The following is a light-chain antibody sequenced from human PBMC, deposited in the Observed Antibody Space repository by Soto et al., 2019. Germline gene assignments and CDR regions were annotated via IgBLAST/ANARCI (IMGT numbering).Light chain of an antibody. CDR1: QRISNW. J-gene: IGKJ2*01. V-gene: IGKV1-5*01. Sequence: GDRVTITCRASQRISNWLAWYQRKPGKASKLLIYDASSLQSGVPARFSGSGSGTEFTLTISSLQPDDSATYYCQQYNTYFRSFGQGTKLEIK. CDR2: DAS. CDR3: QQYNTYFRS.